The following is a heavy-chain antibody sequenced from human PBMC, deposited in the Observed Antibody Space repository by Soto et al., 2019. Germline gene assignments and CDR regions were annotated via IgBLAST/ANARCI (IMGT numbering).Heavy chain of an antibody. Sequence: VQLVESGGGLVKPGGSLRLSCAASGFTFNNAWMSWVRQAPGKGLEWVGRVKSKTEGGTVDYAAPVKGRFSISRDDSTNTLYVQMNSLKTGDTAVYYCAAMSGHSIFWFDHWGQGTLVTVSS. D-gene: IGHD3-3*02. CDR3: AAMSGHSIFWFDH. V-gene: IGHV3-15*01. CDR2: VKSKTEGGTV. J-gene: IGHJ5*02. CDR1: GFTFNNAW.